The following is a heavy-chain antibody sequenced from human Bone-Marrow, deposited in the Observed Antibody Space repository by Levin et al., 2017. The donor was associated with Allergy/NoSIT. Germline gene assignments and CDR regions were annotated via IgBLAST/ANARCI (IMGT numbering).Heavy chain of an antibody. V-gene: IGHV3-74*01. D-gene: IGHD3-10*01. CDR3: ARDHHYGD. CDR2: INSEGSST. J-gene: IGHJ4*02. CDR1: GFAFSSNW. Sequence: GGSLRLSCAASGFAFSSNWMHWVRQVPGKGPVWVSRINSEGSSTFYTDSVQGRFTISRDNARSTLFLQMNSLRVDDTAISYCARDHHYGDWGQGTLVTVSS.